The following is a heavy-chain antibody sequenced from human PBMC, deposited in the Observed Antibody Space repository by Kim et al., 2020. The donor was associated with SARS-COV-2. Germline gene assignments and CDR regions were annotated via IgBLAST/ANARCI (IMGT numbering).Heavy chain of an antibody. CDR2: KASNYAT. Sequence: KASNYATAYAASVKGRFTISRDGSKIMVYLQMNSLKTGDTAVYYCTLKSNWGQGTLVTVSS. CDR3: TLKSN. D-gene: IGHD6-6*01. J-gene: IGHJ4*02. V-gene: IGHV3-73*01.